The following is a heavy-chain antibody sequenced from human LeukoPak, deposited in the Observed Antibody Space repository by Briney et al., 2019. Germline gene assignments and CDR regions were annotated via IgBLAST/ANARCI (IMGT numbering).Heavy chain of an antibody. Sequence: GGSLRLSCVASGGFALSSFVLSWVRQAPGKGLEWVSVISISDGGTYYANSVKGRFTISRDNSKNTLYLQMNSLRAEDTAVYYCARDGDTAMVPPREYFDYWGQGTLVTVSS. CDR3: ARDGDTAMVPPREYFDY. CDR2: ISISDGGT. CDR1: GGFALSSFV. D-gene: IGHD5-18*01. J-gene: IGHJ4*02. V-gene: IGHV3-23*01.